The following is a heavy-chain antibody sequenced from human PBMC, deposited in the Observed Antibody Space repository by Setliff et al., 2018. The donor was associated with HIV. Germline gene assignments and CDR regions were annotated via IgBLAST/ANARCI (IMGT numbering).Heavy chain of an antibody. J-gene: IGHJ4*02. CDR3: ARDSRGSGNFDF. CDR2: VDTRGYA. D-gene: IGHD3-10*01. CDR1: GVSSSSYH. V-gene: IGHV4-4*08. Sequence: PSETLSLTCTVSGVSSSSYHWSWLRQSPEKGLEWIGYVDTRGYAYYNPFFESRGTISRDMSKNQFSLRLTSVTAADTAVYYCARDSRGSGNFDFWGQGTRVTVSS.